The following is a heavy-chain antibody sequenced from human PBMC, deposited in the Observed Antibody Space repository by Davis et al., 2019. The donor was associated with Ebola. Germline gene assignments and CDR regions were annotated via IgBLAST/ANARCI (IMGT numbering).Heavy chain of an antibody. CDR2: INSDGSST. CDR1: GFTFSSYW. V-gene: IGHV3-74*01. CDR3: ARGPYYYDSSGYYSFDY. D-gene: IGHD3-22*01. J-gene: IGHJ4*02. Sequence: PGGSLRLSCAASGFTFSSYWMHWVRQAPGKGLVWVSRINSDGSSTSYADSVKGRFTISRDNAKNTLYLQMNSLRAEDTAVYYCARGPYYYDSSGYYSFDYWGQGTLVTVSS.